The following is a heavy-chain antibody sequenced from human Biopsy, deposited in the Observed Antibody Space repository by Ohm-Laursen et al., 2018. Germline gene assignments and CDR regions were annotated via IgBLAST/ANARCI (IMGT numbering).Heavy chain of an antibody. J-gene: IGHJ4*02. CDR1: GYTFTDYY. CDR3: ARDRRQWLALDY. CDR2: IDTINGGA. Sequence: ASLKVSCKASGYTFTDYYVHWVRQAPGHGLEWMGWIDTINGGARYAQKFQGRVTMTRDTSISTAYMELSRLRSDDTAVYYCARDRRQWLALDYWGQGTLVTVPS. V-gene: IGHV1-2*02. D-gene: IGHD6-19*01.